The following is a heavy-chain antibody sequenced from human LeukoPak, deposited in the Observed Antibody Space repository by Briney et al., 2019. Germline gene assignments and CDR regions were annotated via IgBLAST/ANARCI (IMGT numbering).Heavy chain of an antibody. CDR3: ARDTYHYGSGSSFDI. V-gene: IGHV3-48*02. CDR1: GFTFSSYG. CDR2: ISSSSSSI. J-gene: IGHJ3*02. Sequence: GGSLRLSCAASGFTFSSYGMNWVRQAPGKGLEWLSYISSSSSSIYYADSVKGRFTISRDNAKNSLYLQMNSLRDEDTAVYYCARDTYHYGSGSSFDIWGQGTMVTVSS. D-gene: IGHD3-10*01.